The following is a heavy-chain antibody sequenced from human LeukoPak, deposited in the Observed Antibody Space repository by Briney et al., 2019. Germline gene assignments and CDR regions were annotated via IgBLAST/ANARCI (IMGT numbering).Heavy chain of an antibody. D-gene: IGHD5-24*01. CDR3: AKDPREMATCHLDHYFDY. CDR2: IIPKFGTA. CDR1: GGTFSSYA. Sequence: SVKVSCKASGGTFSSYAISWVRQAPGQGLEWLGVIIPKFGTANYAQKFQGRVTITTDDSTSTAYMELSSLRSEDTAVYYCAKDPREMATCHLDHYFDYWGQGTMVTVSS. J-gene: IGHJ4*02. V-gene: IGHV1-69*05.